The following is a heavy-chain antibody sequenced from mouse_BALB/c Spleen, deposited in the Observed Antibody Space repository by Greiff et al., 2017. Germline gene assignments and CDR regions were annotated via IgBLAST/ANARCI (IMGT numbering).Heavy chain of an antibody. CDR1: GFTFSSFG. CDR2: INSGSSTI. CDR3: ARGYGNYPNYYAMDY. J-gene: IGHJ4*01. D-gene: IGHD2-10*02. Sequence: EVKLMESGGGLVKPGGSLKLSCAASGFTFSSFGMHWVRQAPEKGLEWVAYINSGSSTIYYADTVKGRFTISRDNPKNTLFLQMTSLRSEDTAMYYCARGYGNYPNYYAMDYWGQGTSVTVSS. V-gene: IGHV5-17*02.